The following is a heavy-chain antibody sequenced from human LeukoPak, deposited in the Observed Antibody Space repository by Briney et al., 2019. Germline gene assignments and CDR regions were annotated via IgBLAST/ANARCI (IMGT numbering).Heavy chain of an antibody. D-gene: IGHD5-12*01. J-gene: IGHJ6*02. CDR1: GGSISSYY. CDR3: ARGGSGYDSFYYYGMDV. Sequence: PSETLSLTCTVSGGSISSYYWSWIRQPPGKGLEWIGYIYDSGSINYNPSLKSRVTISLDTSKNQFSPKLYSVTAADTAVYYCARGGSGYDSFYYYGMDVWGQGTTVTVSS. CDR2: IYDSGSI. V-gene: IGHV4-59*01.